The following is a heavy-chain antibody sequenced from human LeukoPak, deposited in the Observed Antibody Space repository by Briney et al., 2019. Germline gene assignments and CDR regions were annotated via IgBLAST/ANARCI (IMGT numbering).Heavy chain of an antibody. J-gene: IGHJ4*02. D-gene: IGHD6-19*01. V-gene: IGHV3-23*01. CDR2: ISGSGGNT. Sequence: GSLRLSCAASGFTFSSFAMSWVRQAPGKGLEWVSGISGSGGNTYYADSVKGRFTISRDNSKNTLYLQMNSLRAEDTAVYYCAKASSGWEFDYWGQGTLVTVSS. CDR3: AKASSGWEFDY. CDR1: GFTFSSFA.